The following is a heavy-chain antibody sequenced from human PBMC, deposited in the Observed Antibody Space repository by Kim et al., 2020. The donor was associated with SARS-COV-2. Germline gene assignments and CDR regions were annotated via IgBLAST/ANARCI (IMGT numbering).Heavy chain of an antibody. D-gene: IGHD3-10*01. Sequence: ASVKVSCKASGYTFTGYDMHWVGQAPGQGLEGMGWSNPNSGGTHYAQKFQGRVTMTRDTSISTAYMELSRLRSEDTSVYYCASERGIYGSGSYGLFDYWGQGSLGTVSS. CDR1: GYTFTGYD. J-gene: IGHJ4*02. V-gene: IGHV1-2*02. CDR2: SNPNSGGT. CDR3: ASERGIYGSGSYGLFDY.